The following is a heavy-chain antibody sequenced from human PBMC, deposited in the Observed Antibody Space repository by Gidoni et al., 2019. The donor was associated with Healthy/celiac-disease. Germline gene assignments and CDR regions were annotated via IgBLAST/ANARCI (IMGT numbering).Heavy chain of an antibody. J-gene: IGHJ6*03. CDR3: ARGYCSSTSCPGLDYYYYMDV. V-gene: IGHV1-2*04. Sequence: QVQLVQSGAEVKKPGASVKVSCKASGYTFTGYYMHWGRQAPGQGLEWMGWINPKSGGTNYAQKFQGWVTMTRDTSISTAYMELSRLRSDDTAVYYCARGYCSSTSCPGLDYYYYMDVWGKGTTVTVSS. D-gene: IGHD2-2*01. CDR1: GYTFTGYY. CDR2: INPKSGGT.